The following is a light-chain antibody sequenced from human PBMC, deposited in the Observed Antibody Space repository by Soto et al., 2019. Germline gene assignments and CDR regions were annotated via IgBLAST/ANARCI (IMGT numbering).Light chain of an antibody. Sequence: QSVLTHPPSESGAPGQRVSISCTGSTSNIGAPYDVHWYQHLPGTAPKLLIYGDNNRPSGVPDLFSGSMSGTSASLSITRLQAEDEAAYYCQSYDISLHNYVFGTGTKVTLL. V-gene: IGLV1-40*01. J-gene: IGLJ1*01. CDR1: TSNIGAPYD. CDR2: GDN. CDR3: QSYDISLHNYV.